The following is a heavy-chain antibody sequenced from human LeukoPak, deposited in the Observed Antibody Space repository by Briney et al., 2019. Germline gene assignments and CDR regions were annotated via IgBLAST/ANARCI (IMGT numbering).Heavy chain of an antibody. V-gene: IGHV1-8*02. CDR2: MNPNSGNT. Sequence: GASVKVSCKASGYTFTSYAMHWVRQAPGQRLEWMGWMNPNSGNTGYAQKFQGRVTMTRNTSISTAYMELSSLRSEDTAVYYCASVNYDILTGYPQLRDVWGQGTTVTVSS. CDR3: ASVNYDILTGYPQLRDV. CDR1: GYTFTSYA. D-gene: IGHD3-9*01. J-gene: IGHJ6*02.